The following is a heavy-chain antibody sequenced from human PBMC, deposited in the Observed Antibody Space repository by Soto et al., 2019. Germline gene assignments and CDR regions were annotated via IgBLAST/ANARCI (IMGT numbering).Heavy chain of an antibody. J-gene: IGHJ6*02. Sequence: PXEXLKISYKCSGYXFTSYLLVWVRHMPGKGLEWMGIIYPGDSDTRYSPSFQAQVTISADKSSSTAYLQWSSLKASDTDMYYCARREDLHYYGMDVWGQGTTGTVS. V-gene: IGHV5-51*01. CDR3: ARREDLHYYGMDV. CDR2: IYPGDSDT. CDR1: GYXFTSYL.